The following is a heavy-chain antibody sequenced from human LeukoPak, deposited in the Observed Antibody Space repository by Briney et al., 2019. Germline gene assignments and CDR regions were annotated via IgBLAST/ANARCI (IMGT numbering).Heavy chain of an antibody. Sequence: ASVKVSCKVSGYTLTELSMHWVRQAPGKGLEWMGGFDPEDGETIYAQKFQGRVTMTEDTSTDTAYMELSSLRSEDTAVYYCARGYGPYCGGDCSNWFDPWGQGTLVTVSS. CDR3: ARGYGPYCGGDCSNWFDP. CDR2: FDPEDGET. V-gene: IGHV1-24*01. CDR1: GYTLTELS. J-gene: IGHJ5*02. D-gene: IGHD2-21*02.